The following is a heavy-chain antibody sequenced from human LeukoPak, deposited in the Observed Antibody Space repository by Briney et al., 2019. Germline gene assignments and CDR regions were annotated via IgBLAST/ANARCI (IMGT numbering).Heavy chain of an antibody. CDR1: GGSISSSNYY. CDR3: ARTDLTYSSSWATFDY. Sequence: PSETLSLTCTVSGGSISSSNYYWGWIRQPPGKGLERIGSIYYSGGTYYNPSLKSRVTISVDTSKNQFSLKLSSVTAADTAVYSCARTDLTYSSSWATFDYWGQGTLVTVSS. D-gene: IGHD6-13*01. CDR2: IYYSGGT. J-gene: IGHJ4*02. V-gene: IGHV4-39*01.